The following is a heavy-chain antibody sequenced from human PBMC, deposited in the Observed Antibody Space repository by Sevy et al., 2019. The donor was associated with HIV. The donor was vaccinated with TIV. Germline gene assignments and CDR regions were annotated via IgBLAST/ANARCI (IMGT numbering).Heavy chain of an antibody. Sequence: GGSLRLSCSASGFNFSTYAMHWVRQAPGKGLEWVAVISSDVSRKYYAASVRGRFAISRDNSKNTLSLQMNSLRVEDTGVYYCARDARGDAAPPDYWGQGTLVTVSS. D-gene: IGHD3-16*01. CDR2: ISSDVSRK. J-gene: IGHJ4*02. CDR3: ARDARGDAAPPDY. V-gene: IGHV3-30*09. CDR1: GFNFSTYA.